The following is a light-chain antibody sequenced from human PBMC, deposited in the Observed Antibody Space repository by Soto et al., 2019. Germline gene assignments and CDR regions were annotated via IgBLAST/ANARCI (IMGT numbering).Light chain of an antibody. CDR1: SSNIGAGFD. CDR2: GNT. Sequence: QSVLTQPPSVSGAPGQRVTISCTGSSSNIGAGFDVHWYQQLPGTAPKLLIYGNTNRPSGVPDRFSGSKSGTSASLAITGLQAEDEADYYCQSYDSSLGYFGVFGGGTKVTVL. V-gene: IGLV1-40*01. CDR3: QSYDSSLGYFGV. J-gene: IGLJ3*02.